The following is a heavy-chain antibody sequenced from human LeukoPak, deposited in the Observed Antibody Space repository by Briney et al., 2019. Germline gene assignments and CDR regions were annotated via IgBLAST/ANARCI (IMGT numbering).Heavy chain of an antibody. V-gene: IGHV1-8*03. CDR3: ARDQSISARRGFGY. D-gene: IGHD6-6*01. CDR1: GYTFTSYD. J-gene: IGHJ4*02. Sequence: GASVKVSCKASGYTFTSYDINWVRQATGQGLEWMGWMNPNSGNTGYAQKFQGRVTITRNTSMSTAYMEPSSLRSEYTAVYYCARDQSISARRGFGYWGQGTLVTVSS. CDR2: MNPNSGNT.